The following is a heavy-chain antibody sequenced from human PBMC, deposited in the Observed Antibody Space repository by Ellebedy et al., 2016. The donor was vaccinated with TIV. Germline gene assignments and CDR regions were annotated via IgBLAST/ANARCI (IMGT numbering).Heavy chain of an antibody. CDR1: GGSVSSGSYY. J-gene: IGHJ5*02. D-gene: IGHD3-22*01. CDR2: IYYSGST. CDR3: AREMIVAGRYWFNP. Sequence: SETLSLTCTVSGGSVSSGSYYWSWIRQPPGKGLEWIGYIYYSGSTNYNPSLKSRVTISVDTSKNQFSLKLSSVTAADTAVYYCAREMIVAGRYWFNPWGQGTLVTVSS. V-gene: IGHV4-61*01.